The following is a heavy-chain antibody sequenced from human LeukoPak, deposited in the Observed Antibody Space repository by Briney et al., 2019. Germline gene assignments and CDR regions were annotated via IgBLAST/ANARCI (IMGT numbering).Heavy chain of an antibody. CDR1: GGSISSGGYY. D-gene: IGHD4-11*01. J-gene: IGHJ4*02. CDR2: IYYSGGT. Sequence: PSQTLSLTCTVSGGSISSGGYYWSWIRQPPGKGLEWVGYIYYSGGTYYNPSLKSRITMSVDTSKNQFSLKLTSVTAADTAVYYCARTYFSNYAIDYWGQGTLVTVSS. V-gene: IGHV4-30-4*01. CDR3: ARTYFSNYAIDY.